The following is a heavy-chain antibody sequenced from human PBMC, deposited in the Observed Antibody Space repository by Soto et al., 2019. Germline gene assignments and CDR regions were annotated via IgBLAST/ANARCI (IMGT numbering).Heavy chain of an antibody. J-gene: IGHJ4*02. D-gene: IGHD1-26*01. CDR3: ARVPLL. CDR1: GGSISSGGYS. CDR2: IYHSGST. Sequence: QLQLQESGSGLVKPSQTLSLTCAVSGGSISSGGYSWSWIRQPPGKGLEWIGYIYHSGSTYYNPSPXSXXTISVARSKNQFSLKLSSGTAADTAVYSCARVPLLWGQGTLVTVSS. V-gene: IGHV4-30-2*01.